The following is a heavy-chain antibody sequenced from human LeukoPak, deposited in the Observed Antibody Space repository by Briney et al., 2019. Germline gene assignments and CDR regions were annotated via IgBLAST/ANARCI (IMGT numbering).Heavy chain of an antibody. CDR1: GGSISSGGFY. J-gene: IGHJ4*02. CDR3: SRENGAFSPFGF. D-gene: IGHD2-8*01. CDR2: IFYSGSA. V-gene: IGHV4-31*03. Sequence: PSETLSLTCTVSGGSISSGGFYWSWIRQHPGKGLEWIGYIFYSGSAYYNPSLRSRVTLSVDTPKNQFSLKLSSVTAADTAVYYCSRENGAFSPFGFWGQGTLVTVPS.